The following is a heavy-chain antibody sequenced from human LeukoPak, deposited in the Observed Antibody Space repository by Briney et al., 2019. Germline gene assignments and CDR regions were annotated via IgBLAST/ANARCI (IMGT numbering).Heavy chain of an antibody. CDR1: GYSIGSGHY. Sequence: PSETLSLTCTVSGYSIGSGHYWAWIRQPPGKGLEWIGCVYHSGTYYKSSLTGRVTISMDTSKNQFSLKLTSVTAADSAFYYCARSTGGGGHDSWGQGTLVTVSS. V-gene: IGHV4-38-2*02. D-gene: IGHD4-23*01. J-gene: IGHJ5*01. CDR2: VYHSGT. CDR3: ARSTGGGGHDS.